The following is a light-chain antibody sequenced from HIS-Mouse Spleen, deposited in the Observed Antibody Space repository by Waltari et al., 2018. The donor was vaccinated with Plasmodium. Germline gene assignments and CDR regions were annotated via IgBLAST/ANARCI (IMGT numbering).Light chain of an antibody. V-gene: IGLV3-1*01. CDR3: QAWDSSTAV. J-gene: IGLJ3*02. CDR2: RDS. CDR1: KLGAKY. Sequence: SYELTQPPSVSVSPGQTASITCSGEKLGAKYACWYQQKPGQSPVLVIYRDSKRPSGIPERFSGSNSGNTATLTISGTQAMDEADYYCQAWDSSTAVFGGGTKLTVL.